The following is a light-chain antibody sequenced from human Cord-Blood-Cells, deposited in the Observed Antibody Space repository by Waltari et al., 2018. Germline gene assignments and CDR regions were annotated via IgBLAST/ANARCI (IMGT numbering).Light chain of an antibody. CDR2: VGS. J-gene: IGKJ5*01. CDR1: PSLLHRNGHNY. Sequence: VMPHSPPSLPVTPADPASISCRSIPSLLHRNGHNYLDWYLQKPGQSPKLLIYVGSNRAAGVPDRFSGSGSGTDFTLKISSVEPEDVGVYYCKQRIQCLITFGQGTRLEIK. CDR3: KQRIQCLIT. V-gene: IGKV2-28*01.